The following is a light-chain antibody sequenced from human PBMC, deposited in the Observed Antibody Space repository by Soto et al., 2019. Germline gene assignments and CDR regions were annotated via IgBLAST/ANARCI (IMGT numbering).Light chain of an antibody. CDR3: QQYNNWPYT. V-gene: IGKV3D-15*01. J-gene: IGKJ2*01. Sequence: EIVMTQSPATLSVSPGERATLSCRASQRVSRNFAWYRQKPGQAPTLLIYDASTRATGIPARFSGSGSGTEFTLTISSLQSEDFAVYYCQQYNNWPYTFGQGNNLEIK. CDR2: DAS. CDR1: QRVSRN.